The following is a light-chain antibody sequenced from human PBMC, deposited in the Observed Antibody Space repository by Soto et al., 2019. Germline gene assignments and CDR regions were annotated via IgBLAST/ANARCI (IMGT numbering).Light chain of an antibody. CDR3: QHYHSQSIT. CDR2: AAS. Sequence: DILLIQSPATLSASVGDRITITCRASENIFKFLAWYQQRSGSAPNLLIYAASDLEKGVPSRFSGSGSGTEVTRTIDNLQPTDSATYFCQHYHSQSITFGGGTQVDVK. V-gene: IGKV1-5*01. CDR1: ENIFKF. J-gene: IGKJ4*01.